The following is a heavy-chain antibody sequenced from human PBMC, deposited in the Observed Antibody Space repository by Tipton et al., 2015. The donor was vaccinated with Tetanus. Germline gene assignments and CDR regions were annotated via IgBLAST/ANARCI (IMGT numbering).Heavy chain of an antibody. D-gene: IGHD6-19*01. CDR2: ISSSSRYI. J-gene: IGHJ4*02. CDR1: GFTLSRYT. V-gene: IGHV3-21*04. Sequence: SLRLSCAASGFTLSRYTLNWVRQAPGKGLEWVSSISSSSRYIYYADSVKGRFTISRDNAKNSLYLQMNSLRAEDTAVYYCVKASQWLGIHWGQGTRVTVSS. CDR3: VKASQWLGIH.